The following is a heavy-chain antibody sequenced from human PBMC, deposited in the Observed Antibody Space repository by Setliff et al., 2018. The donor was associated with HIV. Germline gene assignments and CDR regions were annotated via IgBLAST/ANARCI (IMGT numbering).Heavy chain of an antibody. D-gene: IGHD1-7*01. J-gene: IGHJ4*02. CDR2: IYSGGST. Sequence: ETLSLTCTVSGGSISGYYWSWIRQAPGKGLEWMGYIYSGGSTNYNPSLKSRVTISEDTSKNQLSLKLRSVTAADTAVYYCARKGNWNYPYDYWGPGTLVTVS. V-gene: IGHV4-4*09. CDR1: GGSISGYY. CDR3: ARKGNWNYPYDY.